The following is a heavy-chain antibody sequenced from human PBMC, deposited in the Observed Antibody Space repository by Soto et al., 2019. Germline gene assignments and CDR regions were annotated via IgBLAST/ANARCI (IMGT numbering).Heavy chain of an antibody. CDR1: GGTFSSYA. D-gene: IGHD3-22*01. V-gene: IGHV1-69*13. CDR2: IIPIFGTA. Sequence: SVKVSCKASGGTFSSYAISWVRQAPGQGLEWMGGIIPIFGTANYAQKFQGRVTITADESTSTAYMELSSLRSEDTAVYYCATQDDSSGYYDYWGQGTLVTVSS. CDR3: ATQDDSSGYYDY. J-gene: IGHJ4*02.